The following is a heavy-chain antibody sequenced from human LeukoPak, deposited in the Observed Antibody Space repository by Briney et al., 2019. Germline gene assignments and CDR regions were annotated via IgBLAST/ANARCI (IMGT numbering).Heavy chain of an antibody. J-gene: IGHJ4*02. Sequence: SETLSLTCTVSGYSISSGYYWGWIRQPPGKGLEWIGRIYTSGSTNYNPSLKSRVTISVDTSKDQFSLKLSSVTAADTAVYYCARDHGYSYGYSLNGHFDYWGQGTLVTVSS. D-gene: IGHD5-18*01. CDR2: IYTSGST. V-gene: IGHV4-38-2*02. CDR3: ARDHGYSYGYSLNGHFDY. CDR1: GYSISSGYY.